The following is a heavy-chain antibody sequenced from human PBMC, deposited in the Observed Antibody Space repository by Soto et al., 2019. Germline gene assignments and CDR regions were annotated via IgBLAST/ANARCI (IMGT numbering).Heavy chain of an antibody. J-gene: IGHJ4*02. CDR2: MYYSGNT. D-gene: IGHD2-15*01. Sequence: TSETLSLTCTVSGGSISSSPYYWGWIRQPPGKGLEWIGSMYYSGNTYYNPTLKGRATMSVDTSRNQFSLKLSSVTAADTAVYYCASRDCSGGTCYPDPWGQGTLVTVSS. CDR1: GGSISSSPYY. V-gene: IGHV4-39*01. CDR3: ASRDCSGGTCYPDP.